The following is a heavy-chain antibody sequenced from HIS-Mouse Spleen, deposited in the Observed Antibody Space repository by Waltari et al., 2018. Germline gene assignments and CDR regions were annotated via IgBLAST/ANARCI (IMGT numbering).Heavy chain of an antibody. D-gene: IGHD4-4*01. CDR1: GGSISSSSSY. CDR2: IYYSGST. J-gene: IGHJ4*02. V-gene: IGHV4-39*07. CDR3: ARPRVYSNYEGYYFDY. Sequence: QLQLQESGPGLVKPSETLSLTCTVSGGSISSSSSYWGWIRQPPGKGLEWIGSIYYSGSTYYNPSLKSRVTISVDTSKNQFSLKLSSVTAADTAVYYCARPRVYSNYEGYYFDYWGQGTLVTVSS.